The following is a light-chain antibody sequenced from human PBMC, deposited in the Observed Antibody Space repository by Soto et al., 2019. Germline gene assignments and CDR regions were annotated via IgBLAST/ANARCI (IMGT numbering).Light chain of an antibody. Sequence: IVMTQSPVILSVSPGGRATLSCRASQSVGTNLAWYQQKPGQAPRLLISGAATRATGIPARFSGRGSGTEFTLTVSSLQSEDFAVYYCQQYNNWPRTFGQGTKVDI. CDR2: GAA. J-gene: IGKJ1*01. V-gene: IGKV3-15*01. CDR3: QQYNNWPRT. CDR1: QSVGTN.